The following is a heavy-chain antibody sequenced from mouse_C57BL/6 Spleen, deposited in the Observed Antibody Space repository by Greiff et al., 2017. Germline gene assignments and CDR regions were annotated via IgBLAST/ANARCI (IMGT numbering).Heavy chain of an antibody. J-gene: IGHJ3*01. Sequence: VQLQQSGAELVRPGASVKLSCTASGFNIKDYYMHWVKQRPEQGLDWIGRIDPEDGDTEYAPKFQGKATMTADTSSNTAYLQLSSLTSEDTAVYYCTEIYYDYSAWFAYWGQGTLVTVSA. CDR3: TEIYYDYSAWFAY. CDR2: IDPEDGDT. V-gene: IGHV14-1*01. CDR1: GFNIKDYY. D-gene: IGHD2-4*01.